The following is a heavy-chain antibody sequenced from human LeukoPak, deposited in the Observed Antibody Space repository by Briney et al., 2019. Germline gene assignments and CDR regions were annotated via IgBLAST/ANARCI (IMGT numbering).Heavy chain of an antibody. Sequence: PGGSLRLSCAASGFTFSSYGMNWVRQAPGKGLEWVANINGDGRDKYYVGSVRGRFTISRDNADNALYLQMNSLRGDDTAVYYCARGVDSAIDWWGQGTLVTVSS. V-gene: IGHV3-7*01. CDR3: ARGVDSAIDW. CDR1: GFTFSSYG. J-gene: IGHJ4*02. CDR2: INGDGRDK. D-gene: IGHD3-9*01.